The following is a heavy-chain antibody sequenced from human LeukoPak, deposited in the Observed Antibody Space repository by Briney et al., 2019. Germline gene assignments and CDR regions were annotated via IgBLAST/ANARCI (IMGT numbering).Heavy chain of an antibody. CDR2: IEPKSGVT. J-gene: IGHJ4*02. D-gene: IGHD3-22*01. V-gene: IGHV1-2*02. CDR3: ATENYYDGSGFSKAFDY. Sequence: ASVKVSCKTSGYSFSGKFLHWLRQAPGHGLQYMGGIEPKSGVTVYAPNSRGRVTVTSDTSVSTGYLELRGLRYDDTAVYYCATENYYDGSGFSKAFDYWGQGTLVTVSS. CDR1: GYSFSGKF.